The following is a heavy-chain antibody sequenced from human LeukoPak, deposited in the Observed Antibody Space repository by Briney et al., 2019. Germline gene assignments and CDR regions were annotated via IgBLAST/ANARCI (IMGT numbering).Heavy chain of an antibody. D-gene: IGHD6-13*01. CDR3: AAEGSSSWYKDYYYGMDV. J-gene: IGHJ6*02. V-gene: IGHV1-58*01. Sequence: SVKVSCKASGFTFTSSAVQWVRQARGQRLEWIGWIVVGSGNTNYAQKFQERVTITRDMSTSTAYMELSSLRSEDTAVYYCAAEGSSSWYKDYYYGMDVWGQGTTVTVSS. CDR1: GFTFTSSA. CDR2: IVVGSGNT.